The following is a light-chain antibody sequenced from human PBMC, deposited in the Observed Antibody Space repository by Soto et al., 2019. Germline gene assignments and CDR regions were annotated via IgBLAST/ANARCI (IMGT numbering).Light chain of an antibody. CDR3: QQYNSYPYT. CDR1: QRISTW. CDR2: KAS. J-gene: IGKJ2*01. Sequence: IQMTQSPSTLSASIGDRVTITCRASQRISTWVAWYQQKPGEAPKLLVFKASSLESGVPLRFSGSRSGTEFTLTFSSLQPDDFATYYCQQYNSYPYTFGQGTKLEIK. V-gene: IGKV1-5*03.